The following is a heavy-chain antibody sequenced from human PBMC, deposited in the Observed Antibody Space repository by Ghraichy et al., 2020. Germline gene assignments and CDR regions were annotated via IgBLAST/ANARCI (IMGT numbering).Heavy chain of an antibody. V-gene: IGHV3-7*01. CDR2: IKQDGSEK. CDR3: ARDLLESGCDFWSGYYYYGMDV. Sequence: GGSLRLSCAASGFTFSSYWMSWVRQAPGKGLEWVANIKQDGSEKYYVDSVKGRFTISRDNAKNSLYLQMNSLRAEDTAVYYCARDLLESGCDFWSGYYYYGMDVWGQGTTVTVSS. D-gene: IGHD5-12*01. J-gene: IGHJ6*01. CDR1: GFTFSSYW.